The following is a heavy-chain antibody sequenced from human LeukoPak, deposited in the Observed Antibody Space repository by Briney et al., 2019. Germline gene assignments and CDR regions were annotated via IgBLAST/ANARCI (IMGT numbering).Heavy chain of an antibody. Sequence: SETLSPTCAVYGGSFSGYYWSWIRQPPGKGLEWIGEITHSGSTNYNPSLTSRVTISVDTSKNQFSLKLSSVTAADTAVYYCARGKGSYDYGRFFDYWGQGTLVTVSS. CDR3: ARGKGSYDYGRFFDY. V-gene: IGHV4-34*01. CDR1: GGSFSGYY. J-gene: IGHJ4*02. D-gene: IGHD5-18*01. CDR2: ITHSGST.